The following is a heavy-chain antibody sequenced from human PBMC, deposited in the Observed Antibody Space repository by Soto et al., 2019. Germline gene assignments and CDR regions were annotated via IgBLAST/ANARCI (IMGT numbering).Heavy chain of an antibody. CDR2: IYYSGST. CDR1: GGSISSYY. J-gene: IGHJ5*02. CDR3: ARESAGSHKNNWFDP. V-gene: IGHV4-59*01. Sequence: SETLSLTCTVSGGSISSYYWSWIRQPPGKGLEWIGYIYYSGSTYYNPSLKSRVTMSVDTSRNQLLLQLNSVTAADTAVYYCARESAGSHKNNWFDPWGQGTLVTVSS. D-gene: IGHD3-10*01.